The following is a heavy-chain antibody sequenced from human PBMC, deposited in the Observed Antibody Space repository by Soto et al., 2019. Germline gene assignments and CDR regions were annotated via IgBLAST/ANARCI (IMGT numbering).Heavy chain of an antibody. D-gene: IGHD5-12*01. CDR2: ISVYNGNT. CDR3: AKTSDYDVTAFDY. J-gene: IGHJ4*02. V-gene: IGHV1-18*01. CDR1: GYTFTSYG. Sequence: QVQLVQSGVEVKKPGASVKVSCKASGYTFTSYGISWVRQAPGQGLEWMGWISVYNGNTNYAQKFQGRAPMTTDTSTSTAYMELRSLTSDDTAVYYCAKTSDYDVTAFDYWGQGSLVTVSS.